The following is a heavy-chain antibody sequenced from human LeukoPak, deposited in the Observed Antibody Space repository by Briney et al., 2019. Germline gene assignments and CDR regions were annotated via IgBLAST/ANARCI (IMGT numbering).Heavy chain of an antibody. CDR1: GFTVSSNY. J-gene: IGHJ4*02. D-gene: IGHD4-23*01. Sequence: GGSLRLSCAASGFTVSSNYMSWVRQAPGKGLEWVSVIYSGGSTYYADSVKGRFTISRDNSKNTLYLHMNSLRVEDTAVYYCAKFSPYGGNSYWGQGTLVTVSS. CDR3: AKFSPYGGNSY. CDR2: IYSGGST. V-gene: IGHV3-53*01.